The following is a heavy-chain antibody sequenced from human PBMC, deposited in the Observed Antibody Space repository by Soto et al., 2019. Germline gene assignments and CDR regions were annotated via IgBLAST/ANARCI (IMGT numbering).Heavy chain of an antibody. Sequence: ASVKVSCKASGYTFTSYGISWVRQAPGQGLEWMGWISAYNGNTNYAQKLQGRVTITADESTSTAYMELSSLRSEDTAVYYCARVTGYCSSTSCYERDYYYYGMDVWGQGTTVTVSS. V-gene: IGHV1-18*01. D-gene: IGHD2-2*01. CDR3: ARVTGYCSSTSCYERDYYYYGMDV. CDR1: GYTFTSYG. CDR2: ISAYNGNT. J-gene: IGHJ6*02.